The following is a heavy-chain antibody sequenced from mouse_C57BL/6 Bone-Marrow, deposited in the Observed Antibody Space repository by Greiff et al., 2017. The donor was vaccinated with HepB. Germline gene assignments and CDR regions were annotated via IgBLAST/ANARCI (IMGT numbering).Heavy chain of an antibody. CDR1: GFTFSSYG. D-gene: IGHD2-5*01. CDR3: ARQGYNNEDGAMDY. Sequence: EVMLVESGGDLVKPGGSLKLSCAASGFTFSSYGMSWVRQTPDKRLEWVATISSGGSYTYYPDSVKGRFTISRDNAKNTLYLQMSSLKSEDTAMYYCARQGYNNEDGAMDYWGQGTSVTVSS. CDR2: ISSGGSYT. V-gene: IGHV5-6*01. J-gene: IGHJ4*01.